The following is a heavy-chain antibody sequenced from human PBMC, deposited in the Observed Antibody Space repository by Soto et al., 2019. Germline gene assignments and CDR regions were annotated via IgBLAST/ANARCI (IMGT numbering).Heavy chain of an antibody. J-gene: IGHJ6*02. Sequence: GASVKVSCKASGYTFTSYGISWVRQAPGQGLEWMGWISAYNGNTNYAQKLQGRVTMTTDTSTSTAYMELRSLRSDDTAVYYCARVRWELPTYYYYGMDVWGQGTTVTVSS. CDR2: ISAYNGNT. D-gene: IGHD1-26*01. CDR1: GYTFTSYG. V-gene: IGHV1-18*01. CDR3: ARVRWELPTYYYYGMDV.